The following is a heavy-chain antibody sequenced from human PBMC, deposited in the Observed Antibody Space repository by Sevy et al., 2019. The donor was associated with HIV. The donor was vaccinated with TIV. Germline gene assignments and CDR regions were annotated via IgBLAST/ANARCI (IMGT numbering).Heavy chain of an antibody. V-gene: IGHV1-2*04. Sequence: ASVKVSCKASGYTFTGYYMHWVRQAPGQGLEWMGWINPNSGGTNYAQKFQGWVTMTRDTSISTAYMELSRLRSDDTAVYYCARDGGTGYSSGVDYYYYMDVWGKGTTVTVSS. CDR1: GYTFTGYY. D-gene: IGHD6-25*01. CDR3: ARDGGTGYSSGVDYYYYMDV. J-gene: IGHJ6*03. CDR2: INPNSGGT.